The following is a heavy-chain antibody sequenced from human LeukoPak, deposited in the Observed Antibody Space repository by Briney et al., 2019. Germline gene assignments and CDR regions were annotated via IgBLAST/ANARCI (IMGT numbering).Heavy chain of an antibody. Sequence: PGGSLRLSCAASGFTFSSYAMSWVRQAPGKGLEWVSVIYTGGTTYYADSVRGRFTISRDNPKNTLYLQMSGLRAEDTAVYYCARAMGDYWGQGTLVTVSS. V-gene: IGHV3-66*01. D-gene: IGHD3-10*01. CDR3: ARAMGDY. CDR2: IYTGGTT. J-gene: IGHJ4*02. CDR1: GFTFSSYA.